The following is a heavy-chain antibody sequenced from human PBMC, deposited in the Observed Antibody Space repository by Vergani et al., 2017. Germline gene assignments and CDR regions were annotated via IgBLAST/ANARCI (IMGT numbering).Heavy chain of an antibody. CDR3: ARDWGDDSSGYYENDAFDI. Sequence: QVQLVQSGAEVKKPGASVKVSCKVSGYTLTELSMHWVRQAPGKGLEWMGGFDPEDGETIYAQKFQGRVTITADKSTSTAYMELSSLRSEDTAVYYCARDWGDDSSGYYENDAFDIWGQGTMVTVSS. CDR2: FDPEDGET. CDR1: GYTLTELS. D-gene: IGHD3-22*01. J-gene: IGHJ3*02. V-gene: IGHV1-24*01.